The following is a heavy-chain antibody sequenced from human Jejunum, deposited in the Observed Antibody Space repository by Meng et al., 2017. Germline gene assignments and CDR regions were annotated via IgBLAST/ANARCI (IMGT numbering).Heavy chain of an antibody. CDR2: ISSSGGNT. V-gene: IGHV3-23*01. CDR3: AKRGGTYFYDSSGYEYDH. Sequence: GGSLRLSCTASGFSFSDYGMSWVRQAPGKGLEWVGRISSSGGNTNYADSVKGRFTISRDNSKNTLYLQMNSLRDEDTAVYFCAKRGGTYFYDSSGYEYDHWGQGTLVTVSS. D-gene: IGHD3-22*01. J-gene: IGHJ4*02. CDR1: GFSFSDYG.